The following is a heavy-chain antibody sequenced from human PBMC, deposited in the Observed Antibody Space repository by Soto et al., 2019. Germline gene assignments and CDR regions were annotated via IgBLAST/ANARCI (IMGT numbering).Heavy chain of an antibody. J-gene: IGHJ4*02. CDR2: INHLETT. CDR1: GASITYGGYS. V-gene: IGHV4-30-2*01. CDR3: ARGGGSDSFDY. D-gene: IGHD1-26*01. Sequence: QLQLHESGSGLVKPSQTLSLTCTVSGASITYGGYSWSWIRQTPGKGLEWIGYINHLETTFYNPSFESRLSLSIDRAKNQFSLNLNSMSAADRAVYCCARGGGSDSFDYWGQGIRVTVSS.